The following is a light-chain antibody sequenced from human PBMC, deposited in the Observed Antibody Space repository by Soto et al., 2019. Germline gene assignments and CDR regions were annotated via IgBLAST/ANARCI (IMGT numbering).Light chain of an antibody. CDR1: SSDVGGYHY. J-gene: IGLJ1*01. V-gene: IGLV2-14*03. CDR3: SSYRISSTVV. Sequence: QSALTQPASVSGSPGQSITISCTGTSSDVGGYHYVSWYQHHPGEAPKLMIYDVSNRPSGASNRFSGSKSGNTASLTISGLQAEDEADYYCSSYRISSTVVFGTGTKVTVL. CDR2: DVS.